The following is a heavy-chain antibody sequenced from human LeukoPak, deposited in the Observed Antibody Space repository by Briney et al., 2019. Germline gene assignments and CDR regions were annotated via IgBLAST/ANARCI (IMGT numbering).Heavy chain of an antibody. J-gene: IGHJ6*02. CDR2: IAPSDSYT. CDR1: GYSFPSYW. Sequence: GESLKISCKVSGYSFPSYWITWVRQVPGKGLEWMGRIAPSDSYTNYNPSFEGHVTMSVEKSISTAYLQWSSLKASDTAMYYCARRQASCTNGVCYTLYDMDVWGQGTTVTVSS. D-gene: IGHD2-8*01. CDR3: ARRQASCTNGVCYTLYDMDV. V-gene: IGHV5-10-1*01.